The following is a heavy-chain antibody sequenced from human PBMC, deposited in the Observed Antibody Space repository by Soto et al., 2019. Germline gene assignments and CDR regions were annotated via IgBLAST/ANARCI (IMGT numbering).Heavy chain of an antibody. CDR1: GYSFVSQW. V-gene: IGHV5-51*01. CDR3: ARHGRGGTSNYYGLDV. Sequence: LKISCKGSGYSFVSQWIAWVRQKPGKGLEWMGFIYPGDSDTRYSPSFQGQVSISVDKSTSIAYLQWSSLKASDTATYYCARHGRGGTSNYYGLDVWGPGTTVTVSS. D-gene: IGHD2-15*01. CDR2: IYPGDSDT. J-gene: IGHJ6*02.